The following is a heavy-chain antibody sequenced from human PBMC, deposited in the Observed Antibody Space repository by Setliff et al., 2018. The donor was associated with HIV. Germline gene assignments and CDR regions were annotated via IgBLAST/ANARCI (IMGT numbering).Heavy chain of an antibody. CDR2: IYYSGST. CDR1: GGSISSSSYY. Sequence: SETLSLTCTVSGGSISSSSYYWGWIRQPPGKGLEWIGSIYYSGSTYYNPSLKSRVTISVDTSKNQFSLKLSSVTATDTAVYYCARQSWLATIFGVAHLFDFWGQGTLVTVSS. J-gene: IGHJ4*02. V-gene: IGHV4-39*01. CDR3: ARQSWLATIFGVAHLFDF. D-gene: IGHD3-3*01.